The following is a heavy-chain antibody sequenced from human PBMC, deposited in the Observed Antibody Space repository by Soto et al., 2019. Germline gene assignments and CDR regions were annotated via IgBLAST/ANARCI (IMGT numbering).Heavy chain of an antibody. V-gene: IGHV3-15*01. CDR3: TTDSVHCSSTSCHKYTYYYDYYMDV. D-gene: IGHD2-2*02. CDR2: IKSKTDGGTT. J-gene: IGHJ6*03. CDR1: GFTFSNAW. Sequence: EVQLVESGGGLVKPGGSLRLSCAASGFTFSNAWMSWVRQAPGKGLEWVGRIKSKTDGGTTDYAAPVKGRFTISRDDSKNTLYLQMNSLKTEDTAVYYCTTDSVHCSSTSCHKYTYYYDYYMDVWGKGTTVTVSS.